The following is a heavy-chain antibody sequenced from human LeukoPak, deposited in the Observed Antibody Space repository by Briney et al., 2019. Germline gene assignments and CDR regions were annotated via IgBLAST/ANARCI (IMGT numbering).Heavy chain of an antibody. CDR1: GFTFSNYG. V-gene: IGHV3-48*04. J-gene: IGHJ4*02. CDR2: ISSSGSIK. Sequence: GKSLRLSCTVSGFTFSNYGMHWVRQAPGKGLEWVSYISSSGSIKHYADSVKGRFTISRDNAKNSLYLQMNSLRAEDTAVYYCARARYTSGWETLDYWGQGTLVTVSS. D-gene: IGHD6-19*01. CDR3: ARARYTSGWETLDY.